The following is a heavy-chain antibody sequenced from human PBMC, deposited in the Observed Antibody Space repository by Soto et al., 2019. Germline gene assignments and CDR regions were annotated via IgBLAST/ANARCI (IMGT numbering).Heavy chain of an antibody. CDR2: ISYDGSNK. D-gene: IGHD3-10*01. J-gene: IGHJ5*02. Sequence: GGSLRLSCAASGFTFSSYGMHWVRQAPGKWLEWVAVISYDGSNKYYADSVKGRFTISRDNSKNTLYLQMNSLRAEDTAVYYCAKDHRRSSGIYYNVGGDANPGDYNWFDPWGQGXLVTVYS. V-gene: IGHV3-30*18. CDR3: AKDHRRSSGIYYNVGGDANPGDYNWFDP. CDR1: GFTFSSYG.